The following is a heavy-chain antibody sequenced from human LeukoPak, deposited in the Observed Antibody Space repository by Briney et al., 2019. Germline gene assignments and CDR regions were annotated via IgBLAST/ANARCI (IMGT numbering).Heavy chain of an antibody. CDR2: ISAYNGNT. Sequence: EASVTVSCKASGYTFTSYGISWVRQAPGQGGEGMGWISAYNGNTNYAQKLQGRVTITTDTSTSTAYMELRSLRSDDTAVYYCARADIVVVVAADYYFDYWGQGTLVTVSS. CDR3: ARADIVVVVAADYYFDY. V-gene: IGHV1-18*01. D-gene: IGHD2-15*01. J-gene: IGHJ4*02. CDR1: GYTFTSYG.